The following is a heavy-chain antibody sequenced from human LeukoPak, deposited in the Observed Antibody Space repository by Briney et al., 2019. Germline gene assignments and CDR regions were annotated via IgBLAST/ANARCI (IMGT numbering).Heavy chain of an antibody. CDR2: ISGSGGST. Sequence: GGSLRLSCAASGFTFSTYAMNWVRQAPGKGLEWVSAISGSGGSTYYADSVKGRFTISRDNSKNTLYLQMNSLRAEDTAVCYCAKAYSGYDADWYFDLWGRGTLVTVSS. J-gene: IGHJ2*01. CDR1: GFTFSTYA. D-gene: IGHD5-12*01. CDR3: AKAYSGYDADWYFDL. V-gene: IGHV3-23*01.